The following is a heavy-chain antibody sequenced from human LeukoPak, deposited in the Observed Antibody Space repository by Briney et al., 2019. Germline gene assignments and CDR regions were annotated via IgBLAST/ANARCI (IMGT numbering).Heavy chain of an antibody. CDR2: IYYSGST. Sequence: PSETLSLTCTVSGGSISSYYWSSIRQPPGKGLEWIGYIYYSGSTNYNPSLKSRVTISVDTSKNQFSLKLSSVTAADTAVYYCARQYYYYYMDVWGKGTTVTVSS. J-gene: IGHJ6*03. CDR3: ARQYYYYYMDV. CDR1: GGSISSYY. V-gene: IGHV4-59*08.